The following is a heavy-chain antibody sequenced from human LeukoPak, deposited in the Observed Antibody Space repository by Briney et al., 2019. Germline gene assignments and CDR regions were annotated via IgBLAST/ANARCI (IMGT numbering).Heavy chain of an antibody. CDR2: INHSGST. J-gene: IGHJ5*02. Sequence: SETLSLTCAVSGGSISSSGYSWSWIRQPPGKGLEWIGEINHSGSTNYNPSLKSRVTISVDTSKNQFSLKLSSVTAADTAVYYCARGSGITMVRGPRFDPWGQGTLVTVSS. D-gene: IGHD3-10*01. CDR1: GGSISSSGYS. V-gene: IGHV4-34*01. CDR3: ARGSGITMVRGPRFDP.